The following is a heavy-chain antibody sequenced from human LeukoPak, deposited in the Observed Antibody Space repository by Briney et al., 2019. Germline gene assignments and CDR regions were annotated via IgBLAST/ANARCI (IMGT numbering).Heavy chain of an antibody. J-gene: IGHJ4*02. CDR2: IYPGDSDT. V-gene: IGHV5-51*01. D-gene: IGHD2-2*01. CDR1: GYTYTDFW. CDR3: ARLDRGYQLPGEGFDF. Sequence: PGESLKISCQSFGYTYTDFWIGWVRQMPGKGLEWMGIIYPGDSDTIYSPSFQGQVTISADKSIRTAYLRWSSLKTSDTAIYYCARLDRGYQLPGEGFDFWGQGTLVTVSS.